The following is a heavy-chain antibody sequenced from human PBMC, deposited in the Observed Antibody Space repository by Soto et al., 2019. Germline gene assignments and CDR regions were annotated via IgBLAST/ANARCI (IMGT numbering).Heavy chain of an antibody. CDR1: GGSILDSTYY. Sequence: QLLLQESGPGLVKPSETLSLTCTVSGGSILDSTYYWAWIRQSPGKGLEWIGTIFYSGGTFYTPSLKSRVPMPVDPAHNQFSLMLSSVTAANTAVYYCARQASGYYYGWFDPWGQGTLVTVSS. V-gene: IGHV4-39*01. CDR2: IFYSGGT. J-gene: IGHJ5*02. D-gene: IGHD3-22*01. CDR3: ARQASGYYYGWFDP.